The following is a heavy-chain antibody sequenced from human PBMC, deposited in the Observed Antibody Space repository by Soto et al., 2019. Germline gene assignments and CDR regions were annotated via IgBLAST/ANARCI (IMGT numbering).Heavy chain of an antibody. CDR2: IYYSGST. CDR1: GGSISSGDYY. D-gene: IGHD3-9*01. V-gene: IGHV4-30-4*01. J-gene: IGHJ5*02. CDR3: AREALGDYDILTGYYGGGFDP. Sequence: QVQLQESGPGLVKPSQTLSLTCTVSGGSISSGDYYWSWIRQPPGKGLEWIGYIYYSGSTYYNPSLKSRVTISVDTSKNQFSLKLSSVTAADTAVYYCAREALGDYDILTGYYGGGFDPWGQGTLVTVSS.